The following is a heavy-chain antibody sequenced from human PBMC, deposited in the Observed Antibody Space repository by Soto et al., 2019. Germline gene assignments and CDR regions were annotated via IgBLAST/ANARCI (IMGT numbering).Heavy chain of an antibody. V-gene: IGHV1-2*04. J-gene: IGHJ6*03. Sequence: QVQLVQSGAEVKKPGASVKVSCKASGYTFTGYYMHWVRQAPGQGLEWMGWINPNSGGTNYAQKFQGWVTMTRDTSISTAYMELSRLRSDDTAVYYCARWGAPYSSCWPYYYYYMDVWGKGTTVTVSS. CDR3: ARWGAPYSSCWPYYYYYMDV. D-gene: IGHD6-19*01. CDR2: INPNSGGT. CDR1: GYTFTGYY.